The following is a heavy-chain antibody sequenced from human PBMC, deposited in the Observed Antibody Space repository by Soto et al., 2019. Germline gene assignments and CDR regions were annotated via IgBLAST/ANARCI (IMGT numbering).Heavy chain of an antibody. D-gene: IGHD3-10*01. V-gene: IGHV4-59*01. CDR1: GGSISSYY. CDR2: IYYSGST. CDR3: ARLYGSGSYSNWFDP. J-gene: IGHJ5*02. Sequence: SETLSLTCTVSGGSISSYYWSWIRQPPGKGLEWIGYIYYSGSTNYNPSLKSRVTMSVDTSKNQFSLKLSSVTAADTAVYYCARLYGSGSYSNWFDPWGQGTLVTVSS.